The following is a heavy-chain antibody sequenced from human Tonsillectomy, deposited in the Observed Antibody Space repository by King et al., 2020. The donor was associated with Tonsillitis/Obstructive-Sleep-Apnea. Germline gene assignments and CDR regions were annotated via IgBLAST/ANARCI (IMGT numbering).Heavy chain of an antibody. CDR2: IYPGDSDT. CDR3: ARRMGGDNYGYAN. Sequence: VQLVQSGAEVKKPGESLKISCKGSGYSFTNYWIGWVRQLPGKGLEYMGLIYPGDSDTRYSPSFQGQVTISADKSISTAYLQWSSLKASDTAMYYCARRMGGDNYGYANWGQGPLVTVSS. D-gene: IGHD5-18*01. CDR1: GYSFTNYW. J-gene: IGHJ4*02. V-gene: IGHV5-51*01.